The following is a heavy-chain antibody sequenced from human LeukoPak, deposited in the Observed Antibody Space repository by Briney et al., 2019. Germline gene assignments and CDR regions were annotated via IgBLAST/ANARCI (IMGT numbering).Heavy chain of an antibody. V-gene: IGHV3-23*01. CDR1: GFTFSSYS. CDR3: AVDYDVLIGYYTDLGY. J-gene: IGHJ4*02. CDR2: ISGSAGST. Sequence: PGGSLRLSCAASGFTFSSYSMSWVRQAPGKGLEWVSAISGSAGSTFYADSVKGRFTISRDNSKNTLYLQMNSLRAEDTAVYFCAVDYDVLIGYYTDLGYWGQGTLVTVSS. D-gene: IGHD3-9*01.